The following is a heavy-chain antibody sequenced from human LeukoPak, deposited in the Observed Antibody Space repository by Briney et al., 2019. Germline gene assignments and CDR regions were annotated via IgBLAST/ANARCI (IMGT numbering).Heavy chain of an antibody. J-gene: IGHJ4*02. V-gene: IGHV3-23*01. Sequence: QAGGSLRLSCEVSGFTFSSYAMSWVRQAPGSGLDWVSAVTGSGGSTYFADSVRGRFTISRDNSKNTLYLQMNSLRAEDTAVYYCAKGLNSGNYPYFDHWGQGTLVTVSS. CDR3: AKGLNSGNYPYFDH. CDR1: GFTFSSYA. CDR2: VTGSGGST. D-gene: IGHD1-26*01.